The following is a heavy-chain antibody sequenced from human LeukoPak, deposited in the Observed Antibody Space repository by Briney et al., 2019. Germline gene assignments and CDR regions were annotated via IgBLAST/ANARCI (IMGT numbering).Heavy chain of an antibody. CDR3: ARDGYNPVAFDI. J-gene: IGHJ3*02. V-gene: IGHV4-59*01. CDR1: DDSITMYY. D-gene: IGHD5-24*01. Sequence: SETLSLTCTVSDDSITMYYWTWIRQPPGKGLEWIGYVDHTGSTKFNPSLNGRVSISRDTSNNFFSLRLRSVTAADTAVYYCARDGYNPVAFDIWGQGTVVTVSS. CDR2: VDHTGST.